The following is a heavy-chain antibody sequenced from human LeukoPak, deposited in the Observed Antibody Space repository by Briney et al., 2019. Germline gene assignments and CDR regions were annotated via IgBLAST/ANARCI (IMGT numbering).Heavy chain of an antibody. CDR3: AREERYGSSYDY. CDR1: GGSISSYY. V-gene: IGHV4-59*01. CDR2: IYYSGST. Sequence: SETLSLTCIVSGGSISSYYWSWIRQPPGKGLEWIGYIYYSGSTNYKPSLKSRVTISVDTSKNQFSLKLSSVTAADTAVYYCAREERYGSSYDYWGQGTLVTVSS. J-gene: IGHJ4*02. D-gene: IGHD3-10*01.